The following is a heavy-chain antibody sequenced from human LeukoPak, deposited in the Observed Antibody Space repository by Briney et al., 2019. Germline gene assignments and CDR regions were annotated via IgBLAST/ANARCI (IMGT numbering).Heavy chain of an antibody. CDR1: GLIITGYD. CDR3: VRDMETARWLQQHRTFDC. D-gene: IGHD5-24*01. V-gene: IGHV3-13*01. Sequence: PGGSLRLSCTVSGLIITGYDVHWVRQATGQGLEWVSAVNTAGDTYYSDSVKGRFTVSRENAKNSFYLQMNSLRAEDTAVYYCVRDMETARWLQQHRTFDCWGQGTLVTVSS. J-gene: IGHJ4*02. CDR2: VNTAGDT.